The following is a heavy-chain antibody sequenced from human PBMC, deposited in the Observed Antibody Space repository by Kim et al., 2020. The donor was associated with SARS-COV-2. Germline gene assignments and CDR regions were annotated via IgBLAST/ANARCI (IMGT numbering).Heavy chain of an antibody. Sequence: GGSLRLSCAASGFTFSSYGLHWVGQAPGRGLEWVAVISHDENEEFYADAVKGRFTISRDNSNNLLYLEIKSLKTDDTGLYYCAKGSSGSGYSAADHWGQGTLVTVSS. D-gene: IGHD5-12*01. CDR3: AKGSSGSGYSAADH. CDR1: GFTFSSYG. J-gene: IGHJ5*02. V-gene: IGHV3-30*18. CDR2: ISHDENEE.